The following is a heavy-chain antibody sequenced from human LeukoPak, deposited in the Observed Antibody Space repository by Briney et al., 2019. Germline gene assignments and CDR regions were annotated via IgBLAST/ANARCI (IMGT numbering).Heavy chain of an antibody. D-gene: IGHD3-10*01. CDR3: VRDGEGVAISVNYWFDP. CDR1: GYIFTSYD. J-gene: IGHJ5*02. CDR2: MNPNNGNT. Sequence: ASVKVSCKASGYIFTSYDINWVRQASGQGLEWMGWMNPNNGNTGYAQKFQGRVTMTRDTSISTAYMELRGLRSEDTAVYYCVRDGEGVAISVNYWFDPWGQGTLVTVSS. V-gene: IGHV1-8*02.